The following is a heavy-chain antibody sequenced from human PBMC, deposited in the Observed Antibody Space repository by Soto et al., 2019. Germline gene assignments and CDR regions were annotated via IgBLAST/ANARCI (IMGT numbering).Heavy chain of an antibody. D-gene: IGHD5-12*01. CDR1: GGSISSYY. CDR2: IYYSGST. CDR3: ARTEGYEGAFDV. Sequence: SETLSLTCTVSGGSISSYYWSWIRQPPGKGLEWIGYIYYSGSTNYNPSLKSRVTISVDTSKNQFSLKLSSVTAADTAVYYCARTEGYEGAFDVWGQGTMVTVSS. J-gene: IGHJ3*01. V-gene: IGHV4-59*08.